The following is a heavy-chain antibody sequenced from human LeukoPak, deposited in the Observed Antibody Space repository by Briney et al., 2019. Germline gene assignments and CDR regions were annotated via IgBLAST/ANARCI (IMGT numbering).Heavy chain of an antibody. CDR2: ISWNSGSI. CDR3: ARAQTYYDILTGYSPGAFDI. V-gene: IGHV3-9*01. D-gene: IGHD3-9*01. Sequence: GGSLKLSCAASGFTFDDYAMHWVRQAPGKGLEWVSGISWNSGSIGYADSVKGRFTISRDNAKNSLYLQMNSLRAEDTAVYYCARAQTYYDILTGYSPGAFDIWGQGTMVTVSS. CDR1: GFTFDDYA. J-gene: IGHJ3*02.